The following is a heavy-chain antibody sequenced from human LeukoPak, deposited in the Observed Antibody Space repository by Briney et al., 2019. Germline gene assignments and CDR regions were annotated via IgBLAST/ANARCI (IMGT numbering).Heavy chain of an antibody. Sequence: PSETLSLTCTVSGGSISSYYWSWIRQPPGKGLEWIGYIYYSGSTNYNPPLKSRVTISVDTSKNQFSLKLSSVTAADTAVYYCARVLRLGEFVDYWGQGTLVTVSS. J-gene: IGHJ4*02. D-gene: IGHD3-16*01. CDR2: IYYSGST. V-gene: IGHV4-59*01. CDR3: ARVLRLGEFVDY. CDR1: GGSISSYY.